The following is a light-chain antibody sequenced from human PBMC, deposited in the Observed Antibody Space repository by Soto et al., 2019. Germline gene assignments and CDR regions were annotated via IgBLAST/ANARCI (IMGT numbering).Light chain of an antibody. CDR2: TAS. J-gene: IGKJ1*01. CDR1: QNIATY. CDR3: QQYNNWPRT. V-gene: IGKV1-39*01. Sequence: DIQMTQSPSSLSASVGDRVTITCRASQNIATYLNWYQQTPGKAPKLLIYTASTLQSGVPSRFSGSGSGTEFTLTISSLQSEDFAVYYCQQYNNWPRTFGQGTKVDIK.